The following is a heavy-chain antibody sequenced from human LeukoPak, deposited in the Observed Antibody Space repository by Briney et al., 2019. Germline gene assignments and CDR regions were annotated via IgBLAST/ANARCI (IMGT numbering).Heavy chain of an antibody. CDR2: ITSSSSYI. J-gene: IGHJ4*02. CDR3: ARGFYDYVWGELDY. V-gene: IGHV3-21*01. Sequence: GGSLRLSCAASGFTFSRFTMNWVRQAPGKGLEWVSSITSSSSYIYYADSVKGRFSISRDNAKNSLYLQMNSLRAEDTATYDCARGFYDYVWGELDYWGQGTLVTVSS. D-gene: IGHD3-16*01. CDR1: GFTFSRFT.